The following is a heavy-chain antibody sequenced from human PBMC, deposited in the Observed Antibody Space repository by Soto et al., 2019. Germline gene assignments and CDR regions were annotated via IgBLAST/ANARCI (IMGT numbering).Heavy chain of an antibody. Sequence: GGSLRLSCAASGFTFSSYAMHWVRQAPGKGLEWVAVISYDGSNKYYADSVKGRFTISRDNSKNTLSLQMNSLRAEDTAVYFCARSTVTTNYYHYYGMDVWGQGTTVTVSS. D-gene: IGHD4-17*01. CDR1: GFTFSSYA. CDR3: ARSTVTTNYYHYYGMDV. J-gene: IGHJ6*02. V-gene: IGHV3-30*04. CDR2: ISYDGSNK.